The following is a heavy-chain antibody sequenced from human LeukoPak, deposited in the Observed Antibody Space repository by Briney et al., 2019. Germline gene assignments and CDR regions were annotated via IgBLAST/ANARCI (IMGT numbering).Heavy chain of an antibody. V-gene: IGHV3-30*18. CDR1: GLTFTTYG. J-gene: IGHJ4*02. Sequence: GRSLRLSCAASGLTFTTYGMHWVRQAPGKGLEWVAVISYDGSNKYYADSVKGRFTISRDNSKSTLYLQMNSLRAEDTAMYYCAKDPGYYGSGTFPTLFDYWGQGTLVTVSS. CDR2: ISYDGSNK. D-gene: IGHD3-10*01. CDR3: AKDPGYYGSGTFPTLFDY.